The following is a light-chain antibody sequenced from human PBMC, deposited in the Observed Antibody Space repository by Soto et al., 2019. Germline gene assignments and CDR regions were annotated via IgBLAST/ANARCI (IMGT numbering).Light chain of an antibody. CDR1: NSNIGRYS. J-gene: IGLJ3*02. CDR3: AAWDDNLSGPL. Sequence: QSVLTQPPSLSGTPGQRGTISCSGSNSNIGRYSVNWYQHFPGTAPKILIYSDDERPSGVPDRFSGSKSGTSASLAISGLQSEDEAEYYCAAWDDNLSGPLFGGGTKLTVL. V-gene: IGLV1-44*01. CDR2: SDD.